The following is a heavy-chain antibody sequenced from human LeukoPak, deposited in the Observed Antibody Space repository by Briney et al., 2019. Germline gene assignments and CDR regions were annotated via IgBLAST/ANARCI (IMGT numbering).Heavy chain of an antibody. D-gene: IGHD5-18*01. CDR3: AKDRSRIHFGADHKESAFDI. CDR1: GFTFSSYG. CDR2: ISYDGSNK. Sequence: GGSLRLSCAASGFTFSSYGMHWVRQAPGKGLEWVAVISYDGSNKYYADSVKGRFTISRDNSKNTLYLQMNSLRAEDTAVYYCAKDRSRIHFGADHKESAFDIWGQGTMVTVSS. J-gene: IGHJ3*02. V-gene: IGHV3-30*18.